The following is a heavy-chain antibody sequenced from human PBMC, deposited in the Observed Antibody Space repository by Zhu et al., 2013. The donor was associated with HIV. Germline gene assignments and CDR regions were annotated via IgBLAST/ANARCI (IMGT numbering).Heavy chain of an antibody. V-gene: IGHV4-38-2*02. CDR2: IYHSGST. D-gene: IGHD3-10*01. Sequence: QVQLQESGPGLVKPSETLSLTCTVPGYSISSGYYWGWIRQPPGKGLEWIGSIYHSGSTYYNPSLKSRVTISVDTSKNQFSLKLSSVTAADTAVYYCARDGAMVRGEYILGWFDPGAREPWSPSPQ. CDR1: GYSISSGYY. CDR3: ARDGAMVRGEYILGWFDP. J-gene: IGHJ5*02.